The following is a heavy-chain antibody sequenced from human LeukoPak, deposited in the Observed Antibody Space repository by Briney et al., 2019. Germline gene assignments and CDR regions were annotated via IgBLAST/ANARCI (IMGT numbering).Heavy chain of an antibody. CDR2: INHGGST. CDR1: GGSFSGYY. CDR3: ARADIVVVPAAIIGNWFDP. Sequence: SETLSLSCAVYGGSFSGYYWRWIRQPPGKGLEWIGEINHGGSTNYNPSLKSRVTISVDTSKNQFSLKLSSVTAADTAVYYCARADIVVVPAAIIGNWFDPWGQGTLVTVSS. D-gene: IGHD2-2*02. J-gene: IGHJ5*02. V-gene: IGHV4-34*01.